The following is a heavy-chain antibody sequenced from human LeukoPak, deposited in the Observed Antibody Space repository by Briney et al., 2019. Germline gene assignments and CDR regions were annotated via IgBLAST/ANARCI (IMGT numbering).Heavy chain of an antibody. CDR1: GFTFRDYT. CDR2: INKGGTFI. J-gene: IGHJ4*02. D-gene: IGHD2-2*01. Sequence: GGSLRLSCAASGFTFRDYTMNWVRQAPGKGLEWVSAINKGGTFIKYADSVKGRFIVSRDNAKNLLFLQMNSLRVEDTALYFCAREVLDVVEPATNTVHYGGQGTRVTVSS. CDR3: AREVLDVVEPATNTVHY. V-gene: IGHV3-21*01.